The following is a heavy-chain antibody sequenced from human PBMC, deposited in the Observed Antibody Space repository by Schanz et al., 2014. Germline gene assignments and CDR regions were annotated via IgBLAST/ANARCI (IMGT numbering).Heavy chain of an antibody. V-gene: IGHV3-11*04. J-gene: IGHJ4*02. Sequence: QVQLVESGGGVAQPGGSLRLSCAASGFTFSDYYMNWIRQAPGKGLEWVSYISNSGYTIYYADSVKGRFTISRDNAKNTLYLQMNSLRPEDTALYYCVGIHVAVAEAFYWGQGALVIVSS. CDR1: GFTFSDYY. D-gene: IGHD6-19*01. CDR3: VGIHVAVAEAFY. CDR2: ISNSGYTI.